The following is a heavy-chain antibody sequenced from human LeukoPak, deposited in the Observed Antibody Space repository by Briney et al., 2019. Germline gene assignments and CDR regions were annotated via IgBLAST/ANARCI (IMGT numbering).Heavy chain of an antibody. CDR1: GGSFSGYY. CDR2: INHSGST. Sequence: SETLSLTCAVYGGSFSGYYWSWIRQPPGKGLEWIGEINHSGSTNYNPSLKSRVTISVDTSKNLFSLKLSSVTAADTAVYYCASRGYDTPDYYYYGMDVWGKGTTVTVSS. V-gene: IGHV4-34*01. J-gene: IGHJ6*04. D-gene: IGHD3-9*01. CDR3: ASRGYDTPDYYYYGMDV.